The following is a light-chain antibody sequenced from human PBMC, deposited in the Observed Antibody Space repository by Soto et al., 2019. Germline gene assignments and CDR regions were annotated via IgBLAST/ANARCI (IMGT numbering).Light chain of an antibody. CDR2: EVS. CDR3: SSYTSSSRVV. J-gene: IGLJ2*01. CDR1: SSDVGGYNY. V-gene: IGLV2-14*01. Sequence: QSVLTQPASVSGSPGQSITISCTGPSSDVGGYNYVSWYQQHPGKAPKLMIYEVSNRPSGVSNRFSGSKSGNTASLTISGLQAEDEADYYCSSYTSSSRVVFGGGTKLTVL.